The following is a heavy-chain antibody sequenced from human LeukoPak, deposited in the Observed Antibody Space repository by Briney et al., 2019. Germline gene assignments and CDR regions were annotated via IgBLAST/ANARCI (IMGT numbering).Heavy chain of an antibody. J-gene: IGHJ4*02. CDR3: ARGGGSYPFDY. D-gene: IGHD1-26*01. V-gene: IGHV3-66*01. Sequence: GGSLRLSCAASGSTVSSNYMSWVRQAPGKGLEWVSVISGGGTTYYAGPVKGRFTISRDKSKNTLNLQMNSLRAEDTAVYYCARGGGSYPFDYWGQGTLVTVSS. CDR1: GSTVSSNY. CDR2: ISGGGTT.